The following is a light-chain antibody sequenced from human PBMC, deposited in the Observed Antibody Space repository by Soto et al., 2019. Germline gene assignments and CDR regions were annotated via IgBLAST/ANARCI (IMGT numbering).Light chain of an antibody. CDR3: QQRGYT. CDR2: DTS. J-gene: IGKJ2*01. CDR1: QSVSSF. Sequence: EIVLTQSPATLSLSPGERATLSCRASQSVSSFLAWYQQKPGQAPRLLIYDTSSRATGIPARFSGSGSGTDFTLTISSLEPEDFAVYYCQQRGYTFGQGTKLEIE. V-gene: IGKV3-11*01.